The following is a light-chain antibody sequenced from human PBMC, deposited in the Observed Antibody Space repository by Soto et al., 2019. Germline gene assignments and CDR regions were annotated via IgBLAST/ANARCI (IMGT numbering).Light chain of an antibody. CDR3: QQYTNTNNPWM. V-gene: IGKV1-5*01. CDR2: DAS. Sequence: DIQLTQSPSTLSASVGDIVTITCLAIQTISTWMAWYQQKPGKAPKLLIYDASTLESGVPSRFSGSGSGTEFTLIISGLQPDDYATYYCQQYTNTNNPWMFGQGTKVDIK. J-gene: IGKJ1*01. CDR1: QTISTW.